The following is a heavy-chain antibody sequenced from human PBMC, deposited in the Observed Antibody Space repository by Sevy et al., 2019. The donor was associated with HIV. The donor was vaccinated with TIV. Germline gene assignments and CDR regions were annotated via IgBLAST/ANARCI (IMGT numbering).Heavy chain of an antibody. J-gene: IGHJ4*02. V-gene: IGHV4-59*01. Sequence: QSQTLSLTCTVSGGSISSYYWSWIRQPPGKGLEWIGYIYYSGSTNYNPSLKSRVTISVDTSKNQFSLKLSSVTAADTAVYYCARGGSYGYLLDYWGQGTLVTVSS. CDR3: ARGGSYGYLLDY. CDR1: GGSISSYY. D-gene: IGHD5-18*01. CDR2: IYYSGST.